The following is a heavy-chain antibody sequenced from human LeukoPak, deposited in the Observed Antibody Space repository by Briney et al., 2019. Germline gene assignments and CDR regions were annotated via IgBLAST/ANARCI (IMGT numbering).Heavy chain of an antibody. CDR3: ARGSSGYYL. Sequence: PSETLSLTCAVYGGSFSGYYWSWIRQPPGKGLEWIGEINHSGSTNYNPSLKSRVTISVDTSKNQFSLKLSSVTAADTAVYYCARGSSGYYLWGQGTLVTVSS. J-gene: IGHJ5*02. D-gene: IGHD3-22*01. CDR1: GGSFSGYY. CDR2: INHSGST. V-gene: IGHV4-34*01.